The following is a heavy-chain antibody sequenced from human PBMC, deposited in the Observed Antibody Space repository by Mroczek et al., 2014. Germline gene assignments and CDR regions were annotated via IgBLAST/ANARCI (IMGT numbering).Heavy chain of an antibody. Sequence: VQLVESGAEVKKPGESLKISCKGSGYSFTSYWIGWVRQMPGKGLEWMGIIYPGDSDTRYSPSFQGQVTISADKSISTAYLQWSSLKASDTAMYYCASQSRPELEPTPYYYYYMDVWGKGTTVTVSS. CDR2: IYPGDSDT. J-gene: IGHJ6*03. D-gene: IGHD1-1*01. V-gene: IGHV5-51*03. CDR1: GYSFTSYW. CDR3: ASQSRPELEPTPYYYYYMDV.